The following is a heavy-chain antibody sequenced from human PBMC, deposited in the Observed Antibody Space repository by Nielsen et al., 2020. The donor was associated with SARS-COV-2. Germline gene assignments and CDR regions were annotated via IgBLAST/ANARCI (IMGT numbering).Heavy chain of an antibody. CDR3: AKDSYDAFDI. CDR2: ISWNSGSI. CDR1: GFSFARHV. Sequence: GGSLRLSCAASGFSFARHVMSWVRQTPGKGLEWVSGISWNSGSIGYADSVKGRFTISRDNAKNSLYLQMNSLRAEDTALYYCAKDSYDAFDIWGQGTMVTVSS. V-gene: IGHV3-9*01. J-gene: IGHJ3*02.